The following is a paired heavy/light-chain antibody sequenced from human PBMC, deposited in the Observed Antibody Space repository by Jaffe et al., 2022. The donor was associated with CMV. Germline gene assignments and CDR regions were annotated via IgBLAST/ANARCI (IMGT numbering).Light chain of an antibody. CDR1: QSLVHSDGDTY. Sequence: DVVMTQSPISLPVTLGQPASISCRSSQSLVHSDGDTYLNWFQQRPGHSPRRLIYKVSNRDSGVPDRFSGSGSGTDFTLKISRVEAEDVGVYYCMQDTHWPLTFGGGTKVEI. CDR3: MQDTHWPLT. V-gene: IGKV2-30*02. J-gene: IGKJ4*01. CDR2: KVS.
Heavy chain of an antibody. J-gene: IGHJ4*02. D-gene: IGHD3-10*01. V-gene: IGHV3-33*01. CDR3: ARDESTTMVSPFDY. Sequence: QVQLVESGGGVVQPGRSLRLSCAASGFTFSSHGMHWVRQVPGKGLEWVAVIYSDESNEYYRDSVKGRFTISRDNSKSTLYLQMNSLRAEDTAVYYCARDESTTMVSPFDYWGQGTVVTVSS. CDR1: GFTFSSHG. CDR2: IYSDESNE.